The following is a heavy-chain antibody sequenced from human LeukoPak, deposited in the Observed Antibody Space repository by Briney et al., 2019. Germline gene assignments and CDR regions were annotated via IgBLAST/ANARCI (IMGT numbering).Heavy chain of an antibody. D-gene: IGHD5-12*01. Sequence: GGSLRLSCAASGFTFSSYSMNWVRQAPGKGLEWVSSISSSSSYIYYADSVKGRFTISRDNAKNSLYLQMNSLRAEDTAVYYCAVNLYSGYVYNYWGQGTLVTVSS. V-gene: IGHV3-21*01. CDR3: AVNLYSGYVYNY. J-gene: IGHJ4*02. CDR2: ISSSSSYI. CDR1: GFTFSSYS.